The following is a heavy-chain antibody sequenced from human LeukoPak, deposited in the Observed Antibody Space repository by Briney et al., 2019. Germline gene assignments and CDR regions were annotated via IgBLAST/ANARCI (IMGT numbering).Heavy chain of an antibody. CDR2: IKSHTDGATI. Sequence: GGFLRLSCAASGFTFNDAWMTWVRERPGKGLEWVGRIKSHTDGATIDYAAPVKGRFTISRDDSKNTLYLQMNSLKTEDTAVYYCTTAHDYGGKSVDYWGQGTLVTVSS. CDR3: TTAHDYGGKSVDY. D-gene: IGHD4-23*01. CDR1: GFTFNDAW. V-gene: IGHV3-15*01. J-gene: IGHJ4*02.